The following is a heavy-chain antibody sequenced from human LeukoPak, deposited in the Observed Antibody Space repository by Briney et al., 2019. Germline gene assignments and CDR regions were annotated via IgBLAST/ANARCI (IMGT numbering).Heavy chain of an antibody. V-gene: IGHV4-34*01. CDR2: INHSGST. D-gene: IGHD2-15*01. Sequence: SETLSLTCAVYGGSFSGYYWSWIRQPPGRGLEWIGEINHSGSTNYNPSLKSRVTISVDTSKNQFSLKLSSVTAADTAVYYCARGPDIVVVVAAFWFDPWGQGTLVTVSS. J-gene: IGHJ5*02. CDR3: ARGPDIVVVVAAFWFDP. CDR1: GGSFSGYY.